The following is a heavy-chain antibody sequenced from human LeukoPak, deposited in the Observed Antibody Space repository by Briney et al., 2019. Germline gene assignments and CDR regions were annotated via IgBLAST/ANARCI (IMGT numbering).Heavy chain of an antibody. CDR2: IYYSGSP. CDR3: ARGYSYGFGY. D-gene: IGHD5-18*01. V-gene: IGHV4-59*01. J-gene: IGHJ4*02. CDR1: GGSISSYY. Sequence: PSETLSLTCTVSGGSISSYYWSWIRQPPGKGLEWIGYIYYSGSPNYNPSLKSRVTISVDTSKNQFSLKLSSVTAADTAVYYCARGYSYGFGYWGQGTLVTVSS.